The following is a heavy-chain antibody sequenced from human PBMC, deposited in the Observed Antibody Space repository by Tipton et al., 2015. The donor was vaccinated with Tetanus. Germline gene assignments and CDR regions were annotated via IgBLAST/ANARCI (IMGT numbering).Heavy chain of an antibody. CDR3: VRDGGSSGWLAY. V-gene: IGHV4-59*01. CDR2: IHDSGTT. Sequence: TLSLTCAVSGASISPYYWSWIRQPPGKGLEWIGSIHDSGTTNYNPSLKSRLTMSVDTSNNLFSLKLTSVTAADTAVYYCVRDGGSSGWLAYWGQGALVTVSS. CDR1: GASISPYY. D-gene: IGHD6-19*01. J-gene: IGHJ4*02.